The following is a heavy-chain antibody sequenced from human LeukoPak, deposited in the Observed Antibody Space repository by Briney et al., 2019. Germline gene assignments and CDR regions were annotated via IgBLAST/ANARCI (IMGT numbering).Heavy chain of an antibody. J-gene: IGHJ4*02. V-gene: IGHV4-39*01. Sequence: SETLSLTCTVSGGSISSSSYYWGWIRPPPGKALGWMGRIYYSGHTYNNPSLKSRVTMSVDTSKNQFSLNLSSVTAADMAVYYCASYDSIGYAIDHWGQGTLVTVSS. D-gene: IGHD3-22*01. CDR2: IYYSGHT. CDR3: ASYDSIGYAIDH. CDR1: GGSISSSSYY.